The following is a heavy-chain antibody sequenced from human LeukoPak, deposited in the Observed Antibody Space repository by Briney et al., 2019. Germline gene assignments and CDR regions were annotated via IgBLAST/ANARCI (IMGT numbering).Heavy chain of an antibody. CDR1: GYTFTSYA. CDR2: IIPIFGTA. Sequence: SVKVSCKASGYTFTSYAISWVRQAPGQGLEWMGGIIPIFGTANYAQKFQGRVTITTDESTSTAYMELSSLRSEDTAVYYCARGSPRATLYFQHWGQGTLVTVSS. J-gene: IGHJ1*01. CDR3: ARGSPRATLYFQH. V-gene: IGHV1-69*05.